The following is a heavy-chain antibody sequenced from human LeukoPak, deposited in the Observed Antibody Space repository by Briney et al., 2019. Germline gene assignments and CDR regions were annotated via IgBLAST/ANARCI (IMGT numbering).Heavy chain of an antibody. D-gene: IGHD1-26*01. V-gene: IGHV1-18*01. Sequence: GASVKVSCKASGYTFSNYGISWVRQAPGQGLEWMGWISGYNGNTNYAQKFQGRVTMTTDTSTSTAYMEMRSLRSDDTAVYYCARALRGGSYGDYWGQGTLVTVSS. J-gene: IGHJ4*02. CDR1: GYTFSNYG. CDR3: ARALRGGSYGDY. CDR2: ISGYNGNT.